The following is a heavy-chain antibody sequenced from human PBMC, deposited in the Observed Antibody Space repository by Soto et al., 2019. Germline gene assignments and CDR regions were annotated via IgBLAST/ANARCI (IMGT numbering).Heavy chain of an antibody. Sequence: SETLSLTCTVSGGSISSSSYYWGWIRQPPGKGLEWIGSIYYSGSTYYNPSLKSRVTISVDTSKNQFSLKLSSVTAADTAVYYCARRGRMDIVAAGSFDYWGQGTLVTVSS. CDR1: GGSISSSSYY. CDR3: ARRGRMDIVAAGSFDY. J-gene: IGHJ4*02. D-gene: IGHD5-12*01. CDR2: IYYSGST. V-gene: IGHV4-39*01.